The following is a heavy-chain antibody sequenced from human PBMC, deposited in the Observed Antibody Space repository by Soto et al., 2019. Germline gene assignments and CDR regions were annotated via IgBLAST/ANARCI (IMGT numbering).Heavy chain of an antibody. V-gene: IGHV1-69*13. CDR1: GVTFSRQD. CDR3: AGFKEGNILGLLWLDP. D-gene: IGHD2-15*01. J-gene: IGHJ5*02. CDR2: IIPIFGTP. Sequence: VASVKVSCKASGVTFSRQDMRWVRQAPGQGLEWMGGIIPIFGTPQYAEKFQDRVTITADESTSTAYMELSSLTSDDTAVYYCAGFKEGNILGLLWLDPWGQGTRVTVSS.